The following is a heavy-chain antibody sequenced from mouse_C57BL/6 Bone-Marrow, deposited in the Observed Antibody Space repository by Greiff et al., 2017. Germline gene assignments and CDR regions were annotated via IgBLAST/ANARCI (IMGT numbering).Heavy chain of an antibody. CDR3: AGDGYYWYFDV. CDR1: GYTFTSYG. CDR2: IYPRSGNT. J-gene: IGHJ1*03. Sequence: VQVVESGAELARPGASVKLSCKASGYTFTSYGISWVKQRTGQGLEWIGEIYPRSGNTYYNEKFKGKATLTADKSSSTAYMELRSLTSEDSAVYFCAGDGYYWYFDVWGTGTTVTVSS. V-gene: IGHV1-81*01. D-gene: IGHD2-3*01.